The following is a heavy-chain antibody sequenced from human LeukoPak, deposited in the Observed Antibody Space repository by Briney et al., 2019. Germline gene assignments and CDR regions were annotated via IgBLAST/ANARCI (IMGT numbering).Heavy chain of an antibody. J-gene: IGHJ4*02. D-gene: IGHD3-22*01. CDR3: ARDSGYYDSSGYDY. CDR2: IYSGGST. Sequence: GGSLRLSCAASGFTVSSNYMSWVRQAPGKGLEWVSVIYSGGSTYYADSVKGRFTISRDNSKNTLYLQMNSLRAEDTAVYYCARDSGYYDSSGYDYWGQGTLVTVSS. CDR1: GFTVSSNY. V-gene: IGHV3-53*01.